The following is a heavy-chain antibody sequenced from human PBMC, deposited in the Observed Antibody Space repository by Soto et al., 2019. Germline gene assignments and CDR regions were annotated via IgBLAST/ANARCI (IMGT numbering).Heavy chain of an antibody. V-gene: IGHV4-61*01. CDR3: ARGVVRGVLYYYYGMDV. D-gene: IGHD3-10*01. CDR2: IYYSAST. J-gene: IGHJ6*02. Sequence: SETLSLTCTVSGGSVSSGSYYWSWIRQPPGKGLEWIGYIYYSASTNYNPALKSRVTISVDTSKNQFSLKLSSVTAADTAVYYCARGVVRGVLYYYYGMDVWGQGTTVTVSS. CDR1: GGSVSSGSYY.